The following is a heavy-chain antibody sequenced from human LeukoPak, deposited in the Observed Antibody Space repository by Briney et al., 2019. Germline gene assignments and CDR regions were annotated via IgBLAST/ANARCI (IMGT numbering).Heavy chain of an antibody. CDR3: AKGQELAVAGALDS. Sequence: WGSLRLSCAASGFTFSNYDLSSWLQAPRKGLQGVSAVSGSADSTYYDDSVKGRFTVSRGTSKNTLYLQMNTLRAEDTAVYYCAKGQELAVAGALDSWGQGNLVTVSS. D-gene: IGHD6-19*01. CDR2: VSGSADST. V-gene: IGHV3-23*01. CDR1: GFTFSNYD. J-gene: IGHJ4*02.